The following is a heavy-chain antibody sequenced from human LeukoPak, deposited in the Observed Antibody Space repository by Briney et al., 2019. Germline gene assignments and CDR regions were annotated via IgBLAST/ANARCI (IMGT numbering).Heavy chain of an antibody. V-gene: IGHV4-59*01. CDR1: GGSISNYY. Sequence: SETLSLTCTVSGGSISNYYWSWIRQPPGKGLEWIGYIYHSGATNYNPSLRSRVTISVDTSNNQFSLNLRSVTAADTAIYYCARKSPTSGSYGWYSDYWGQGALVTVSS. D-gene: IGHD1-26*01. CDR3: ARKSPTSGSYGWYSDY. J-gene: IGHJ4*02. CDR2: IYHSGAT.